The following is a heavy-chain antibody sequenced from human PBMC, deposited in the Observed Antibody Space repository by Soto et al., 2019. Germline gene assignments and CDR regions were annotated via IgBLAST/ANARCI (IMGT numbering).Heavy chain of an antibody. CDR3: AKVFYYYDSSGYYYFDY. CDR2: ISGSGSTI. D-gene: IGHD3-22*01. J-gene: IGHJ4*02. V-gene: IGHV3-23*01. CDR1: GFTFSSYA. Sequence: GGSLRLSCAASGFTFSSYAVSWVRQAPGKGPEWISSISGSGSTIYYADSVKGRFTISRDNSKNTLYLQMSSLRAEDTAVYYCAKVFYYYDSSGYYYFDYWGQGALVTVSS.